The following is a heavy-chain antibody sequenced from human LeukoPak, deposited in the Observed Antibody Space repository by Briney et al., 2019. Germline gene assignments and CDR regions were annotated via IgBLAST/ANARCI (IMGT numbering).Heavy chain of an antibody. J-gene: IGHJ3*02. D-gene: IGHD2-15*01. CDR1: GFTFSSYW. V-gene: IGHV3-7*01. CDR3: AREGGYSKNAFDI. CDR2: IKQDGSEK. Sequence: GGSLRLSCAASGFTFSSYWMSWVRQAPGKGLEWVANIKQDGSEKYYVDSVKGRFTISRDNAKNSLYLQMNSLRAEDTAVYYCAREGGYSKNAFDIWGQGTMVTVSS.